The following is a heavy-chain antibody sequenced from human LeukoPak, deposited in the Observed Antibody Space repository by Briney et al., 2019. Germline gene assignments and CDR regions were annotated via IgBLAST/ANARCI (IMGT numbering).Heavy chain of an antibody. V-gene: IGHV4-38-2*01. D-gene: IGHD1-1*01. CDR1: GYSISSGYY. CDR3: ARRARGTPDH. CDR2: IYHSGST. Sequence: SETLSLTCAVSGYSISSGYYWGWIRPPPGKGLEWIGSIYHSGSTYYNPSLKSRVTISVDTSKNQFSLKLSSVTAADTAVYYCARRARGTPDHWGQGTLVTVSS. J-gene: IGHJ4*02.